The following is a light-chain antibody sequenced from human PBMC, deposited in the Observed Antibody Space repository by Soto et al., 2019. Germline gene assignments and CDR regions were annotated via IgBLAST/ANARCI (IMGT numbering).Light chain of an antibody. Sequence: QSVLTQPPSVSGAPGQRVTISCTGTSSNIGAGYDVHWYQHLPGTAPTLLMYANNNRPSGVPDRFSGSKSGTSASLAITGLQAEDEADYYCQSYDSGLGGSVFGGGTKVTVL. CDR2: ANN. CDR3: QSYDSGLGGSV. V-gene: IGLV1-40*01. CDR1: SSNIGAGYD. J-gene: IGLJ2*01.